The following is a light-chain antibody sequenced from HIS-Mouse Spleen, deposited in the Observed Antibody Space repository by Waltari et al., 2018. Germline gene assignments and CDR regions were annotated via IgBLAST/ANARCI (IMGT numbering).Light chain of an antibody. V-gene: IGLV2-23*01. J-gene: IGLJ3*02. Sequence: SALTQPASVVGCPGLALPIFCTGTCRAVGSYYLGLWYQQHPGKAPKLMIYDGSRRPSGVSNRFSGSKSVTTASLTISVLQAEDEADYYCCSYSGSSTYWVFGGGTKLTFL. CDR2: DGS. CDR3: CSYSGSSTYWV. CDR1: CRAVGSYYL.